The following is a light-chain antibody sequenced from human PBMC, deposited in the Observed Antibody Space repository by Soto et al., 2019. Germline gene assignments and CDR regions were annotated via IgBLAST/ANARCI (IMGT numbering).Light chain of an antibody. J-gene: IGLJ7*01. CDR2: SDN. V-gene: IGLV1-47*01. CDR1: SSNIGNNF. CDR3: ATLDDSLSGFVV. Sequence: QSVLTQPPSVSGTPGQRVTISCSGSSSNIGNNFVYWYQHLPGAAPTLVVYSDNHRPSGVPVRFSGSKSGTSASLTISGLRSEDEATYYCATLDDSLSGFVVFGGGTQLTVL.